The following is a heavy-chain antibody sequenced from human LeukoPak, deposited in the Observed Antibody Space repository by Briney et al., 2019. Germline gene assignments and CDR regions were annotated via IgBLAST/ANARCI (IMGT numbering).Heavy chain of an antibody. CDR2: INGSGGST. D-gene: IGHD1-14*01. CDR3: AREDRTHDAFDI. V-gene: IGHV3-23*01. CDR1: GFTFSSYA. J-gene: IGHJ3*02. Sequence: GGSLRLSCAASGFTFSSYAMSWVRQAPGKGLEWVSDINGSGGSTYYADSVKGRFTISRDNAKNSLYLQMNSLRAEDTAVYYCAREDRTHDAFDIWGQGTMVTVSS.